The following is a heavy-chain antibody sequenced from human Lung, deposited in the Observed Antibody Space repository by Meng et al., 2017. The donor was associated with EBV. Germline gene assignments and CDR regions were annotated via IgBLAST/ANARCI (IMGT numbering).Heavy chain of an antibody. CDR3: ARGRIIGDSSGYSDY. Sequence: QVQLHQGADGLLKPSETPSLTCAVYGGHFSGYYWSWIRQPPGKGLEWIGEINHSGSTNYNPSLKSRVTISVDTSKNQFSLKLSSVTAADTAVYYCARGRIIGDSSGYSDYWGQGTLVTVSS. CDR1: GGHFSGYY. CDR2: INHSGST. V-gene: IGHV4-34*01. D-gene: IGHD3-22*01. J-gene: IGHJ4*02.